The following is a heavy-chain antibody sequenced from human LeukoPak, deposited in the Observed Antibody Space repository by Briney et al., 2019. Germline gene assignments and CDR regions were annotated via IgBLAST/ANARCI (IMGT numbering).Heavy chain of an antibody. Sequence: GSLRLSCAASGFTVSSNYMSWVRQAPGKGLEWVSVIYSGGSTYYADSVKGRFTISRDNSKNTLYLQMNSLRAEDTAVYYCARGGYGDYVLYYYYGMDVWGQGTTVTVSS. D-gene: IGHD4-17*01. CDR2: IYSGGST. V-gene: IGHV3-66*02. J-gene: IGHJ6*02. CDR1: GFTVSSNY. CDR3: ARGGYGDYVLYYYYGMDV.